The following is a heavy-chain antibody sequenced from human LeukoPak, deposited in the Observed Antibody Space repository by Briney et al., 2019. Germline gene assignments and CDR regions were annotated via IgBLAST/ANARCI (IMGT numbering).Heavy chain of an antibody. D-gene: IGHD4-17*01. V-gene: IGHV3-20*04. CDR1: GFTFDDYG. J-gene: IGHJ4*02. CDR2: INWNGGST. Sequence: GGSLRLSCAASGFTFDDYGMSWVRQAPGKGLEWVSGINWNGGSTGYADSVKGRFTIPRDNAKDSLYLQMNSLRAEDTALYYCAREDYGDYLDYWGQGTLVTVSS. CDR3: AREDYGDYLDY.